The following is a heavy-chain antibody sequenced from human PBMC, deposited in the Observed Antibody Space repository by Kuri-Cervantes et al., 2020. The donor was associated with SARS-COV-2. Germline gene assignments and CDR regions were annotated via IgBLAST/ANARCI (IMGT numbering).Heavy chain of an antibody. J-gene: IGHJ6*02. CDR2: IIPIFGTA. Sequence: SVKVSCKASGGTFSSYAISWVRQAPGQGLEWMGGIIPIFGTANYAQKFQGRVTITADESTSTAYMYLSSLSSEDTAVYYCASRSTYCSSTSCYRGYYYYGMDVWGQGTTVTVSS. D-gene: IGHD2-2*02. CDR3: ASRSTYCSSTSCYRGYYYYGMDV. V-gene: IGHV1-69*13. CDR1: GGTFSSYA.